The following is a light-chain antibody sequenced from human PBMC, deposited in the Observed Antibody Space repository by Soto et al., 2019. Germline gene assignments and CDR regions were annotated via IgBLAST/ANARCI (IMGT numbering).Light chain of an antibody. CDR2: DAS. CDR1: QSVSSY. Sequence: EIVLTQSPATLSLSPGERATLSCRASQSVSSYLAWYQQKPGQAPRLLIYDASNRATGIPARFSGSGSGTDFTLTISSLEPEDFAVYYCQQRSNWPSMYTVGQGTKLEIK. CDR3: QQRSNWPSMYT. J-gene: IGKJ2*01. V-gene: IGKV3-11*01.